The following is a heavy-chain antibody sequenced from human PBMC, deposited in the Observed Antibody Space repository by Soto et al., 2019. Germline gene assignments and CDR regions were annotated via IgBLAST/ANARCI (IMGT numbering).Heavy chain of an antibody. D-gene: IGHD6-13*01. CDR2: IIPILNIA. CDR1: GGTFSTYT. CDR3: ARQQDLYFDS. Sequence: QVQLVQSGAEVKKPGSSVKVSCKASGGTFSTYTLSWVRQAPGQGLEWMGRIIPILNIATYAQNFQGRVTITADKSMGTASMELSSLRSDDTAVYYCARQQDLYFDSWGQGTLVTVSS. J-gene: IGHJ4*02. V-gene: IGHV1-69*02.